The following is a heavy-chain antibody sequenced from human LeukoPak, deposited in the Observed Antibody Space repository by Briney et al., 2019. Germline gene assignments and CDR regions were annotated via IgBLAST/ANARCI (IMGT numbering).Heavy chain of an antibody. J-gene: IGHJ4*02. CDR3: AARDSSGYYQYNPIFDY. D-gene: IGHD3-22*01. CDR2: IYPGDSDT. V-gene: IGHV5-51*01. CDR1: GYSFTSYW. Sequence: GESLKISCKGSGYSFTSYWIGWVRQMPGKGLEWMGIIYPGDSDTRYSPSFQGQVTISADKSISTAYLQWSSLKASDTAMYYCAARDSSGYYQYNPIFDYWGQGTLVTVSS.